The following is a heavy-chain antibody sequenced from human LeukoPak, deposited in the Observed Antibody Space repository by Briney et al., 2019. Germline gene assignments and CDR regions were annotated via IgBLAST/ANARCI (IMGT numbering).Heavy chain of an antibody. V-gene: IGHV3-15*01. CDR1: GFTFSNAW. CDR3: TREFYYKFDI. Sequence: GSLRLSCAASGFTFSNAWMNWVRQAPGKGLEWVGRIKSKTDGGTPDYAAPMKGRFTISRDDSRDSLYLQVNSLKAEDTAIYYCTREFYYKFDIWGQGTLVTVSS. CDR2: IKSKTDGGTP. D-gene: IGHD3-10*01. J-gene: IGHJ5*02.